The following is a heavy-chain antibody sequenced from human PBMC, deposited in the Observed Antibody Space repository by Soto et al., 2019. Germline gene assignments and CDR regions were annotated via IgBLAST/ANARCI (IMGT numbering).Heavy chain of an antibody. CDR3: GRDLGYGYYTYYYYGMDA. V-gene: IGHV3-30*03. CDR2: ISYDGSNK. Sequence: GGSLRLSCAASGFTFSSYGMHWVRQAPGKGLEWVAVISYDGSNKYYADSVKGRFTISRDNSKNTLYLQMNSLRAEDTAVYYCGRDLGYGYYTYYYYGMDAWGQGTTVTVS. J-gene: IGHJ6*02. CDR1: GFTFSSYG. D-gene: IGHD3-3*01.